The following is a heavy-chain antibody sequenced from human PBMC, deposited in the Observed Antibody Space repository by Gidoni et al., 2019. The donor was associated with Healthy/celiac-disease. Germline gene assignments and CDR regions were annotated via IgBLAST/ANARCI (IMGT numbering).Heavy chain of an antibody. CDR1: GYTFTSYG. CDR2: ISAYNGNT. Sequence: QVQLVQSGAEVKKPGASVKVSCKASGYTFTSYGISWVGQAPGQGLEWMGWISAYNGNTNYAQKLQGRVTMTTDTSTSTAYMELRSLRSDDTAVYYCARDTAVAGTEPGDAFDIWGQGTMVTVSS. J-gene: IGHJ3*02. CDR3: ARDTAVAGTEPGDAFDI. D-gene: IGHD6-19*01. V-gene: IGHV1-18*01.